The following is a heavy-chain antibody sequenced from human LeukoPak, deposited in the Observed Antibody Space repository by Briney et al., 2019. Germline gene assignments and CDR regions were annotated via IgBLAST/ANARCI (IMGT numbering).Heavy chain of an antibody. CDR1: GFTFSSDS. J-gene: IGHJ6*04. D-gene: IGHD6-6*01. V-gene: IGHV3-21*01. CDR2: ISESSSYT. CDR3: ARDDAATARASGIDV. Sequence: KTGGSLRLSCAASGFTFSSDSMNWVRQAPGKGLEWVSYISESSSYTYYAKSVKGRFTISRDNAKNSLYLQMNSLRGEDTAVYYCARDDAATARASGIDVWGKGTTVTVSS.